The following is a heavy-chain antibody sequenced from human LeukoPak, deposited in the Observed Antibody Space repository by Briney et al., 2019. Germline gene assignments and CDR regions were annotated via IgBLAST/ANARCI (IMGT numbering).Heavy chain of an antibody. CDR2: INHSGST. CDR1: GGSFSGYY. Sequence: SETLSLTCAVYGGSFSGYYWSWIRQPPGKGLEWIGEINHSGSTNYNPSLKSRVTISVDTSKNQFSLKLNSVTAADTAVYYCARNMVRGYEDAFDIWGQGTMVTVSS. J-gene: IGHJ3*02. V-gene: IGHV4-34*01. CDR3: ARNMVRGYEDAFDI. D-gene: IGHD3-10*01.